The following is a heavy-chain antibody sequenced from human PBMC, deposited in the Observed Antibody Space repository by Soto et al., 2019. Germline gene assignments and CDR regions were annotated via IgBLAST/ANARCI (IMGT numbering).Heavy chain of an antibody. V-gene: IGHV4-39*01. Sequence: SEALSLTCTVSGGSISRSSYYWGWIRQAPGKGLEWIGSIYYSGSTYYNPSLKSRVTISVDTSKNQFSLKLSSVTAADTAVYYCASSLRYFDWLLSFYWFDPWGQGTLVTVS. D-gene: IGHD3-9*01. J-gene: IGHJ5*02. CDR3: ASSLRYFDWLLSFYWFDP. CDR1: GGSISRSSYY. CDR2: IYYSGST.